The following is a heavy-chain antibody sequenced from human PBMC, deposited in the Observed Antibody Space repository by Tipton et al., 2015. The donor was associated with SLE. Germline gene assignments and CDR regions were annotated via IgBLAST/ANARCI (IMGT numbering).Heavy chain of an antibody. CDR1: GGSISSSSYY. J-gene: IGHJ4*02. D-gene: IGHD2-15*01. CDR2: IDYSGST. CDR3: ARGVVVVAATYPYYVDY. V-gene: IGHV4-39*07. Sequence: TLSLTCTVSGGSISSSSYYWGWIRQPPGKGMEWIGSIDYSGSTYYNPSLKSRVTISVDTSKNQFSLKLSSVTAADTAVYYCARGVVVVAATYPYYVDYWGQGTLVIAPS.